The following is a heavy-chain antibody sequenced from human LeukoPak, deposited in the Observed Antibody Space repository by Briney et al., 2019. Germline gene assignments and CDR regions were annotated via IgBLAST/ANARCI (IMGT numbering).Heavy chain of an antibody. CDR1: GFTFIDYD. CDR3: ARGGIQVSGIDEFDY. CDR2: IGIRGDI. Sequence: PGGTLRLSCAASGFTFIDYDVHWVRHVIGKGLEWVSAIGIRGDIHYSASVKGRFTISRENAESSLYLQMNSLRAADTAVYYCARGGIQVSGIDEFDYWGQGTLLTVSS. V-gene: IGHV3-13*01. D-gene: IGHD6-19*01. J-gene: IGHJ4*02.